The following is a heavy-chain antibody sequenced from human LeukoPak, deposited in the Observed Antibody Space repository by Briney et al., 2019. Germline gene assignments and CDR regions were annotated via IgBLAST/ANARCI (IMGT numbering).Heavy chain of an antibody. Sequence: SETLSLTCAVYGGSFSGYYWSWIRQPPGKGLEWIGEINHSGSTNYNPSLKSRVTISVDTSKNQFSLKLSSVTAADTAVYYCASGRVVASYGGQGPLVTVSS. CDR2: INHSGST. J-gene: IGHJ4*02. V-gene: IGHV4-34*01. CDR3: ASGRVVASY. D-gene: IGHD2-15*01. CDR1: GGSFSGYY.